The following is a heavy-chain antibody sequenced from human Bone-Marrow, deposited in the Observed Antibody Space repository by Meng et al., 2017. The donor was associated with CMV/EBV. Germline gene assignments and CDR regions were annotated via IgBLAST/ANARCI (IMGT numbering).Heavy chain of an antibody. V-gene: IGHV4-59*01. CDR3: AREGGYCSSTSCYYYYGMDV. J-gene: IGHJ6*02. CDR1: GGSISSYY. D-gene: IGHD2-2*01. Sequence: SETLSLTCTVSGGSISSYYWSWIRQPPGKGLEWIGYIYYSGSTNYNPSLKSRVTISVDTSKNQFSLKLSSVTAADTAVYYCAREGGYCSSTSCYYYYGMDVWGQGTTATVSS. CDR2: IYYSGST.